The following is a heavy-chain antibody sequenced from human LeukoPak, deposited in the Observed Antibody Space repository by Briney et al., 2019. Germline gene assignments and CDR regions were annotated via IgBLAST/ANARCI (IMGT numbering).Heavy chain of an antibody. CDR1: GFTFSSAW. Sequence: GGSLRLSCAASGFTFSSAWMNWVRQAPGKGLEWVAVISYDGSNKYYADSVKGRFTISRDNSKNTLYLQMNSLRAEDTAVYYCAKDYDYYGSGSLDYWGQGTLVTVSS. CDR3: AKDYDYYGSGSLDY. D-gene: IGHD3-10*01. V-gene: IGHV3-30*18. CDR2: ISYDGSNK. J-gene: IGHJ4*02.